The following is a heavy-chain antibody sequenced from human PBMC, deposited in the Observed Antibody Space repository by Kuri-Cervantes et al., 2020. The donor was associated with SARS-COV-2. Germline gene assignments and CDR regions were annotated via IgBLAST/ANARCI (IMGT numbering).Heavy chain of an antibody. CDR3: AKDPTATTEYYYAMDV. Sequence: GGSLRLSCAAFGFTFSSCAMSWVRQTPGKGLEWVSTISGSGTGAYYADSVKGRFTISRDNSKNTLYLQMNSLRAEDTAVYFCAKDPTATTEYYYAMDVWGQGTTVTVSS. CDR1: GFTFSSCA. D-gene: IGHD1-7*01. V-gene: IGHV3-23*01. J-gene: IGHJ6*02. CDR2: ISGSGTGA.